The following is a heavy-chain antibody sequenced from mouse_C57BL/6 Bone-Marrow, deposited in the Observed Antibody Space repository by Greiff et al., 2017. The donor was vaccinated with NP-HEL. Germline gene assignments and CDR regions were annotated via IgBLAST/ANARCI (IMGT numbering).Heavy chain of an antibody. J-gene: IGHJ4*01. CDR3: ARSYYGSVDAMDY. V-gene: IGHV1-50*01. D-gene: IGHD1-1*01. Sequence: QVQLQQPGAELVKPGASVKLSCKASGYTFTSYWMQWVKQRPGQGLEWIGEIDPSDSYTNYNQKLKGKATLTVDTSSSTAYMQLSSLTSEDSAVYYCARSYYGSVDAMDYWGQGTSVTVSS. CDR1: GYTFTSYW. CDR2: IDPSDSYT.